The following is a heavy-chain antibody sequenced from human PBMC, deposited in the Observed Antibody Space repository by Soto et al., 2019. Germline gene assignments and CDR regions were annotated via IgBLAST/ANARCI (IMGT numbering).Heavy chain of an antibody. CDR3: ARDPGERKGMSV. D-gene: IGHD1-26*01. Sequence: EVQVVESGGDLVQPGGSLRLSCAASGFTVSGDYMNWVRQAPGKGLEWVSVIYRGGETYYADSVKGRFTISRDNSENMVYLQMNSLRAEDTAVYYCARDPGERKGMSVWGQGTTVTVSS. J-gene: IGHJ6*02. CDR2: IYRGGET. CDR1: GFTVSGDY. V-gene: IGHV3-66*01.